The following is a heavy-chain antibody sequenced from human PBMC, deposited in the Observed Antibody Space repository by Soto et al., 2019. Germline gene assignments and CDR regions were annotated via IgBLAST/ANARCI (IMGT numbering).Heavy chain of an antibody. CDR2: IYWDDDK. CDR3: GPNFAASNYRGYEANYRFDQ. Sequence: SGPTLVNPTQTLTLTCTFSGFSLSTSGVGVGWIRQPPGKALEWLALIYWDDDKRYSPSLKSRLIISEDTSKNQVVLTMTNMDPVDPATYFLGPNFAASNYRGYEANYRFDQWGQGTPVTVSS. CDR1: GFSLSTSGVG. J-gene: IGHJ4*02. D-gene: IGHD5-12*01. V-gene: IGHV2-5*02.